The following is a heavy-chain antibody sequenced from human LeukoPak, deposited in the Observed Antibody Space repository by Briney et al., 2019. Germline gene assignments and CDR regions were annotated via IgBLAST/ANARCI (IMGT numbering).Heavy chain of an antibody. CDR3: ARHGIAVAGYDY. D-gene: IGHD6-19*01. CDR2: IYYSGST. V-gene: IGHV4-59*08. CDR1: GGSISSYY. J-gene: IGHJ4*02. Sequence: ASETLSLTCTVSGGSISSYYWSWIRQPPGKGLEWIGYIYYSGSTNYNPSLKSRVTISVDTSKNQFSLKLSSVTAADTAVYYCARHGIAVAGYDYWGQGTLVTVSS.